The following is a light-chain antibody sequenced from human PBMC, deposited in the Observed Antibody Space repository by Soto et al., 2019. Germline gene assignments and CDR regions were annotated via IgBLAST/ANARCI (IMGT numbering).Light chain of an antibody. J-gene: IGKJ1*01. CDR3: QQYNNWPSWA. CDR2: GAS. Sequence: IVITRSPATLSVSPAERATLSCRASQSVSSNLAWYQQQPGQAPRLLLYGASTRATGIPARFSGSGSGTEFTLTISSLQSEDFAVYYCQQYNNWPSWAFGQGTKVDIK. V-gene: IGKV3-15*01. CDR1: QSVSSN.